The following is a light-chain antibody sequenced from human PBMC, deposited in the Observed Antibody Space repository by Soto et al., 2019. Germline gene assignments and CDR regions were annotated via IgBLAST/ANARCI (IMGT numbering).Light chain of an antibody. CDR1: QSVSSY. J-gene: IGKJ4*01. V-gene: IGKV3-11*01. CDR3: QQRVSWPLA. CDR2: DAS. Sequence: EIVLTQSPATLSLFPGERATLSCRASQSVSSYLAWYQHKPGQAPRLLIYDASNRATGIPARFSGSGSGTDCTLTISSLEPEDFAVYYCQQRVSWPLAFGGGTKVEI.